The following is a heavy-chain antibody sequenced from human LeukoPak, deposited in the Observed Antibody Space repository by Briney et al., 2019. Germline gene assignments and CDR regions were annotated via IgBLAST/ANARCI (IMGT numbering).Heavy chain of an antibody. CDR3: ARDQNQAGPTTVDY. D-gene: IGHD1-14*01. Sequence: QPGRSLRLSCAASGFTFSSYGMHWVRQAPGKGLEWVAVISYDGSNKYYADSVKGRFTISRDNAKNTLYLQMNSLRAEDTAVYYCARDQNQAGPTTVDYWGQGTLVTVSS. V-gene: IGHV3-30*03. CDR1: GFTFSSYG. J-gene: IGHJ4*02. CDR2: ISYDGSNK.